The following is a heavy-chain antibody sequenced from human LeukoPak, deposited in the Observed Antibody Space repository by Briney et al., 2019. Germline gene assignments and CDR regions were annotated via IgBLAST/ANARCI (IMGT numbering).Heavy chain of an antibody. V-gene: IGHV1-2*02. CDR3: ASGLNSRSSSC. Sequence: ASVKVSGKASGYSFTGYCMHWVCQAPGQGLEWMGRICPETGGTNYAQKFQGRVTMTTDTTVSTAYMELSGLKSDDTAVYYCASGLNSRSSSCWGQGTRVTVSS. D-gene: IGHD6-13*01. CDR2: ICPETGGT. CDR1: GYSFTGYC. J-gene: IGHJ4*02.